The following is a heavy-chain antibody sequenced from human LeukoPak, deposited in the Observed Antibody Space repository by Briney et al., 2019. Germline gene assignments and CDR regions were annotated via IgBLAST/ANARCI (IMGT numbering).Heavy chain of an antibody. D-gene: IGHD2-2*01. CDR1: GGTFSSYA. CDR2: IIPIFGTA. V-gene: IGHV1-69*13. CDR3: ARPARYCSSTSCRFSNFDY. Sequence: SVKVSCKASGGTFSSYAISWVRQAPGQGLEWMGGIIPIFGTANYAQKFQGRVTITADESTSTAYMELSSLRSEDTAVYYCARPARYCSSTSCRFSNFDYWGQGTLVTVSS. J-gene: IGHJ4*02.